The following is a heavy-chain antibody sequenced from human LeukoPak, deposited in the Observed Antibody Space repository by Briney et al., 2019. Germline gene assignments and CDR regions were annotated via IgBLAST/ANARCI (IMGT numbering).Heavy chain of an antibody. Sequence: GESLKISRRGSGYSFTRYWIGWVRQMPGKGLGWGGIFYPGDSATRYSPSFQGQVTISADNSISLAYLQWSSLKASETAMYYCARRAYYDSSGYYYGKCFDYWGQGTLVTVAS. J-gene: IGHJ4*02. D-gene: IGHD3-22*01. CDR2: FYPGDSAT. CDR3: ARRAYYDSSGYYYGKCFDY. CDR1: GYSFTRYW. V-gene: IGHV5-51*01.